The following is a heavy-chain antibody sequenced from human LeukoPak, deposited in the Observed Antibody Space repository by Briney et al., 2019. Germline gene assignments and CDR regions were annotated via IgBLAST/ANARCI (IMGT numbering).Heavy chain of an antibody. J-gene: IGHJ5*02. CDR3: AKGGIGERGSTDA. D-gene: IGHD3-3*01. V-gene: IGHV3-23*01. CDR1: GFTFSTYA. CDR2: IGTSDNT. Sequence: VQPGGSLRLSCAASGFTFSTYAITWVRQAPGKGLEWVSSIGTSDNTYYADSVRGRFTISRENSRNTVYLQMNSLRVEDTATYYCAKGGIGERGSTDAWGQGTLVTVSS.